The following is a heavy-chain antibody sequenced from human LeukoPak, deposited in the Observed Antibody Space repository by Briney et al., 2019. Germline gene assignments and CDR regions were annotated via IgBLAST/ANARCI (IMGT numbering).Heavy chain of an antibody. CDR3: VKEGLQWLVRGCFGP. CDR2: ISSNGGST. J-gene: IGHJ5*02. CDR1: GFTFSIYA. D-gene: IGHD6-19*01. Sequence: TGESLKISCSASGFTFSIYAMHWVRQAPGKGLEYVSAISSNGGSTYYADSVKGRFTISRDNSKNTLYLQMSSLRAEDTAVYYCVKEGLQWLVRGCFGPWGQGTLVTVSS. V-gene: IGHV3-64D*09.